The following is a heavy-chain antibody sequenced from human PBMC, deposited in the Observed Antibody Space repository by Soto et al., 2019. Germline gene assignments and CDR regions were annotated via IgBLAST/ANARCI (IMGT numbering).Heavy chain of an antibody. CDR1: GYTFTSYG. Sequence: QVQLVQSGAEVKKPGASVKVSCKASGYTFTSYGITWVRQAPGQGLEWMGWISAYNGNTNYAQKLQGRVTMTTDTSPSTTYMELRSRRSDDTAVYYCAGTDTPQGGVSSRDYLGQGTLVTVSS. J-gene: IGHJ4*02. CDR3: AGTDTPQGGVSSRDY. CDR2: ISAYNGNT. V-gene: IGHV1-18*01. D-gene: IGHD5-18*01.